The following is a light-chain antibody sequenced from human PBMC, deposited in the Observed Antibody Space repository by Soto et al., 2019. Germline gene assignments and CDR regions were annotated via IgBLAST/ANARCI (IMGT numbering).Light chain of an antibody. Sequence: QPVLTQPPSASGTAGQRVTISCSGSTSNIGSNTVNWYQQLPGTAPRTLIYSNNQRPSGVPDRFSGSKSGTSGSLAISGLLSEDEADYYCAAWDDGLNGDVFGTGTKVTVL. CDR2: SNN. CDR1: TSNIGSNT. J-gene: IGLJ1*01. CDR3: AAWDDGLNGDV. V-gene: IGLV1-44*01.